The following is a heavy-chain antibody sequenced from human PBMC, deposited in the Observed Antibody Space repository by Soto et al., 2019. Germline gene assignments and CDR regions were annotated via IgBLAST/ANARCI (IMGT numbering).Heavy chain of an antibody. CDR3: VRDRYSSSGWFDP. CDR1: GDSVSSYSAA. CDR2: TYYRSRFFS. D-gene: IGHD3-10*01. J-gene: IGHJ5*02. V-gene: IGHV6-1*01. Sequence: PSQTRSLTCAISGDSVSSYSAAWNWIRQSPSGCLEWLGRTYYRSRFFSDYAESVKSRIIINPDTSKNKFSLQLKSVTPEDTAVYYCVRDRYSSSGWFDPWGQGTPVTVSS.